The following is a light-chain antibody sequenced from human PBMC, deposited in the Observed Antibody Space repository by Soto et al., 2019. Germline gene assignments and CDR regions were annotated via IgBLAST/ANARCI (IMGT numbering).Light chain of an antibody. CDR2: SNN. CDR3: AAWDDSLNGPV. Sequence: QSALTQPPSASGTPGQRVTISCSGSSSNIGSNTVHWYQQLPGTAPKLLIYSNNQRPSGVPDRFSGSKSGTSASLAISGLQSEDEADYYCAAWDDSLNGPVFGGGTKLTVL. CDR1: SSNIGSNT. J-gene: IGLJ2*01. V-gene: IGLV1-44*01.